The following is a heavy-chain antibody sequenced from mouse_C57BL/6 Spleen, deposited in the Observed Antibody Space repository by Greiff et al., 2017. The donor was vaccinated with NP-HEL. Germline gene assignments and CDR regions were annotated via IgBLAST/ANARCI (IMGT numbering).Heavy chain of an antibody. CDR2: INYDGSST. CDR3: ARWSYYYAMDY. Sequence: EVQRVESEGGLVQPGSSMKLSCTASGFTFSDYYMAWVRQVPEKGLEWVANINYDGSSTYYLDSLKSRFIISRDNAKNILYLQMSSLKSEDTATYYCARWSYYYAMDYWGQGTSVTVSS. V-gene: IGHV5-16*01. CDR1: GFTFSDYY. J-gene: IGHJ4*01.